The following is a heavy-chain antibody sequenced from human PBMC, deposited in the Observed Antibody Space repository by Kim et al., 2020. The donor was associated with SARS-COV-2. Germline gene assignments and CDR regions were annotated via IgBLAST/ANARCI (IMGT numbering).Heavy chain of an antibody. J-gene: IGHJ4*02. CDR3: ARGEREGYGSGSYHFDY. D-gene: IGHD3-10*01. Sequence: ASVKVSCKASGYTFTSYAMHWVRQAPGQRLEWMGWINAGNGNTKYSQKFQGRVTITRDTSASTAYMELSSLRSEDTAVYYCARGEREGYGSGSYHFDYWGQGTLVTVSS. CDR1: GYTFTSYA. CDR2: INAGNGNT. V-gene: IGHV1-3*01.